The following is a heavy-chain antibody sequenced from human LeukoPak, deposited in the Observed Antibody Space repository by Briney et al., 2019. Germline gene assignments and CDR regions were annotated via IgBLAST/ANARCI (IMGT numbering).Heavy chain of an antibody. V-gene: IGHV4-39*01. CDR3: AILMRVDFWSAVRVDYFDY. CDR1: GGSISSSSYY. D-gene: IGHD3-3*01. J-gene: IGHJ4*02. CDR2: IYYSGST. Sequence: SETLFLTCTVSGGSISSSSYYWGWIRQPPGKGLEWIGSIYYSGSTYYNPSLKSRVTISVDTSKNQSSLKLSSVTAADTAVYYCAILMRVDFWSAVRVDYFDYWGQGTLVTVSS.